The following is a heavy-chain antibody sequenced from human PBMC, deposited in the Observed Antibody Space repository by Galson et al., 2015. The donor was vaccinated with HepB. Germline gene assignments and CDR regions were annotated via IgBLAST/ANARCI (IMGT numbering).Heavy chain of an antibody. CDR2: INAGNGNT. J-gene: IGHJ3*02. CDR3: AREGPMVRGVIITDAFDI. D-gene: IGHD3-10*01. CDR1: GYTFTSYA. Sequence: SVKVSCKASGYTFTSYAMHWVRQAPGQRLEWMGWINAGNGNTKYSQKFQGRVTITRDTSASTADRELSSLRSEDTAVYYCAREGPMVRGVIITDAFDIWGQGTMVTVSS. V-gene: IGHV1-3*01.